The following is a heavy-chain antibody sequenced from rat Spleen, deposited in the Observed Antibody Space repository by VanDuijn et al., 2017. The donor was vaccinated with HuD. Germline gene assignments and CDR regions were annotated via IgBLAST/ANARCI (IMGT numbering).Heavy chain of an antibody. CDR1: GFTLSDHF. Sequence: EVQLVESDGDLVQPGRSLKLSCAASGFTLSDHFMAWVRQTPTKGLEWVATISSDGSSTYYRDSVKGRFTISRDNAKSTLYLQMDSLRSEDTATYYCARRANSGYRRYYVMDAWGQGASVTVSS. D-gene: IGHD4-3*01. V-gene: IGHV5-29*01. CDR3: ARRANSGYRRYYVMDA. J-gene: IGHJ4*01. CDR2: ISSDGSST.